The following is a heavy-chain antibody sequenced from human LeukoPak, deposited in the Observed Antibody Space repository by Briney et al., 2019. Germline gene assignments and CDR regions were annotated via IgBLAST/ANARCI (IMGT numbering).Heavy chain of an antibody. CDR1: GGSLSGYY. CDR2: INHSGST. CDR3: ARAYCSSTSCYTGHYYGMDV. V-gene: IGHV4-34*01. J-gene: IGHJ6*02. Sequence: PSETLSLTCAVYGGSLSGYYWSWIRQPPGKGLEWIGEINHSGSTNYNPSLKSRVTISVDTSKNQFSLKLSSVTAADTAVYYCARAYCSSTSCYTGHYYGMDVWGQGTTVTVSS. D-gene: IGHD2-2*02.